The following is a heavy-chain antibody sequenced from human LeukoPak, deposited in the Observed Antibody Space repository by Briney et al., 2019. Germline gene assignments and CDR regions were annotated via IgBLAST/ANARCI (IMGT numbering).Heavy chain of an antibody. CDR2: ISGSGGST. J-gene: IGHJ4*02. V-gene: IGHV3-23*01. Sequence: GGSLRLSCAASGFTFSSYAMSWVRQAPGKGLEWVSAISGSGGSTYYADSVKGRFTISRDNSKNTLYLQMNSLRAEDTAVFYCAKDYGSGSYVDYWGQGTLVTVSS. CDR1: GFTFSSYA. CDR3: AKDYGSGSYVDY. D-gene: IGHD3-10*01.